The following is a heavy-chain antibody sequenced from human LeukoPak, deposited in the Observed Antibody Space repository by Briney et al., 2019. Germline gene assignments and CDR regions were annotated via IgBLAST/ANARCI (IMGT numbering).Heavy chain of an antibody. CDR2: ISYDGSNK. CDR3: ARDPTQSIAAAATRLDY. CDR1: GFTFSSYA. V-gene: IGHV3-30-3*01. Sequence: GGSLRLSCAASGFTFSSYAMHWVRQAPGKGLEWVAVISYDGSNKYYADSVKGRFTISRDNSKNTLYLQMNSLRAEDTAVYYCARDPTQSIAAAATRLDYWGQGTLVTVSS. J-gene: IGHJ4*02. D-gene: IGHD6-13*01.